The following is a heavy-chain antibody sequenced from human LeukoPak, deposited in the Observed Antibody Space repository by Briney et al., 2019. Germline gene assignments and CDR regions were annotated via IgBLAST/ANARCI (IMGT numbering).Heavy chain of an antibody. V-gene: IGHV3-72*01. CDR3: TREWHVRHLDYSYYFMDV. D-gene: IGHD2-8*01. CDR2: IRNKAFTYTT. J-gene: IGHJ6*03. Sequence: PPGGSLRLSCAASGFTFSDHFMDWVRQTPGRGLEWVGRIRNKAFTYTTEYAASVKGRFTISRDDSQKSLYLQMNSLKTDDTAVYYCTREWHVRHLDYSYYFMDVWGRGTTLTVSS. CDR1: GFTFSDHF.